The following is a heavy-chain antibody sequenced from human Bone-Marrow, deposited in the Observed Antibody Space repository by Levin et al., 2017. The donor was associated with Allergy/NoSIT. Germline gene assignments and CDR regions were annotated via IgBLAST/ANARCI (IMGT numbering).Heavy chain of an antibody. V-gene: IGHV1-2*02. Sequence: GESLKISCKLSGYTSTDNYIHWVRQTPGQGLEWMGWINPHSGSTNYAQNFQGRVTMTRDGSIRTAYMDLSRLTSDDTAIYYCARVPGYFDPFDLWGQGTSVIVSS. CDR3: ARVPGYFDPFDL. CDR2: INPHSGST. D-gene: IGHD2-15*01. J-gene: IGHJ3*01. CDR1: GYTSTDNY.